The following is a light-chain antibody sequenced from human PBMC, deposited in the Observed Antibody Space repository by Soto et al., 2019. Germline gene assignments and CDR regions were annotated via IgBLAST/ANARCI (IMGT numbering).Light chain of an antibody. CDR2: DVR. Sequence: QSVLTQPASVSGSPGQSITISCTGTSSDVGSYKYVSWYQQHPGKAPKLMIYDVRNRPSGGSNRFSGSKSGKTASLTISELRAEDEADYYCNSYTTSSTLVFGTGTKVTVL. J-gene: IGLJ1*01. CDR1: SSDVGSYKY. CDR3: NSYTTSSTLV. V-gene: IGLV2-14*03.